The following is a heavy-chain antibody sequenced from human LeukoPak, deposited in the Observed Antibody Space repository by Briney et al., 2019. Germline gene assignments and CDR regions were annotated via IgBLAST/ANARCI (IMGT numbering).Heavy chain of an antibody. CDR3: ASNYYGSGSFDY. V-gene: IGHV4-59*08. Sequence: SETLSLTCTVSGGSISSYYWSWIRQPPGKGLEWVGYIYYSGSTNYNPSLKSRVTISGDTSKNQFSLKVSSVTAADTAVYYCASNYYGSGSFDYWGQGNLVTVSS. CDR2: IYYSGST. D-gene: IGHD3-10*01. CDR1: GGSISSYY. J-gene: IGHJ4*02.